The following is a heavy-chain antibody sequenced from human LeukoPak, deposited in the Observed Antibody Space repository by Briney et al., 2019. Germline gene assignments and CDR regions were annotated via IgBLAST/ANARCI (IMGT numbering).Heavy chain of an antibody. V-gene: IGHV4-34*01. Sequence: PETLSLTCAVYGGSFSGYYWSWIRQPPGKGLEWIGEINHSGSTNYNPSLKSRVTISVDTSKNQFSLKLSSVTAADTAVYYCARGMEGYDSSGYNYTGGYYFDYWGQGTLVTVSS. CDR2: INHSGST. CDR3: ARGMEGYDSSGYNYTGGYYFDY. J-gene: IGHJ4*02. D-gene: IGHD3-22*01. CDR1: GGSFSGYY.